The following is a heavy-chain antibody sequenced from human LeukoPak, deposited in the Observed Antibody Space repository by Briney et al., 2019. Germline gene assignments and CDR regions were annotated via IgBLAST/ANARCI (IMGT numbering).Heavy chain of an antibody. Sequence: SVKVSCKASGGTFSSYAISWVRQAPGQGLEWMGRIIPILGIANYAQKFQGRVTITADKSTSTAYMELSSLRSEDTAVYYCARDFHCSGGSWYDYWGQGTLVTVSS. J-gene: IGHJ4*02. D-gene: IGHD2-15*01. CDR1: GGTFSSYA. V-gene: IGHV1-69*04. CDR3: ARDFHCSGGSWYDY. CDR2: IIPILGIA.